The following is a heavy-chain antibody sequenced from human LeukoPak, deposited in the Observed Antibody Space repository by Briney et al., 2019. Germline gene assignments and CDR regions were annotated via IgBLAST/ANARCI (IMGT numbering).Heavy chain of an antibody. J-gene: IGHJ4*02. CDR3: ARDELGYDILTGYYDY. V-gene: IGHV1-8*01. D-gene: IGHD3-9*01. CDR1: GYTFTSYD. Sequence: GASVKVSCKASGYTFTSYDINWVRQATGQGLEWMGWMNPNSGNTAYAQKFQGRVTMTRNTSISTAYMELSSLRSEDTAVYYCARDELGYDILTGYYDYWGQGTLVTVSS. CDR2: MNPNSGNT.